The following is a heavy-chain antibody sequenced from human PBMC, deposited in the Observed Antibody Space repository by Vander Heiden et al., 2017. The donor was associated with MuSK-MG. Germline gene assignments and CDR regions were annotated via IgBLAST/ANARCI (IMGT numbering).Heavy chain of an antibody. D-gene: IGHD4-17*01. Sequence: QAQLVQSGTEVKKPGASVRVSCKASGYTFAIYDINWVRQATGQGLEWMGWMNPKSGDTGYSQKFQGRVTMTRDTSISTAYMELSSLKSDDTAVYYCARGRRDYGDDSFPLLGYWGQGTLVSVSS. V-gene: IGHV1-8*01. CDR1: GYTFAIYD. J-gene: IGHJ4*02. CDR2: MNPKSGDT. CDR3: ARGRRDYGDDSFPLLGY.